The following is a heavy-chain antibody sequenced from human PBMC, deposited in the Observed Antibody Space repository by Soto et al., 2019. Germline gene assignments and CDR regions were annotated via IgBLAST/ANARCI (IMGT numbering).Heavy chain of an antibody. J-gene: IGHJ5*02. CDR1: GYTFTGYY. Sequence: ASVKVSCKASGYTFTGYYMHWVRQAPGQGLEWMGWINPNSGGTNYAQKFQGRVTMTRDTSISTAYMELSRLRSDDTAVYYCARGPIAARRFNWFDPWGQGTLVTVSS. D-gene: IGHD6-6*01. CDR2: INPNSGGT. CDR3: ARGPIAARRFNWFDP. V-gene: IGHV1-2*02.